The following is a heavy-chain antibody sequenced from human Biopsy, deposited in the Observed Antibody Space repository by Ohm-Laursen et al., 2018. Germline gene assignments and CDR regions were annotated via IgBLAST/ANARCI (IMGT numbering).Heavy chain of an antibody. J-gene: IGHJ4*02. CDR3: ARDPLNGHKHFDY. V-gene: IGHV1-2*02. D-gene: IGHD2-8*01. CDR1: SYTFTDYN. CDR2: INCKTGAT. Sequence: ASVKVSCQASSYTFTDYNIHWMRQAPGQGLEWLGYINCKTGATNYAQKFQGTVTMTRDTSISTAYLALGSPRSADTAIYYCARDPLNGHKHFDYWGQGSLVTVSS.